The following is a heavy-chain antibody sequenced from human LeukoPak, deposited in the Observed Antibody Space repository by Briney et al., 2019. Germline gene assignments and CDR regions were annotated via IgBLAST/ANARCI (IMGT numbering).Heavy chain of an antibody. CDR2: IGATGVGT. J-gene: IGHJ4*02. CDR1: GFTFRNYA. V-gene: IGHV3-23*01. CDR3: AKRGQDYGSGSCFDH. Sequence: GGSLRLSCAASGFTFRNYAMSWVRQAPGKGLEWVSGIGATGVGTYYADSVKGCFTISRDNSKNTVYLQMSSLRAEDTALYYCAKRGQDYGSGSCFDHWGQGTLVTVSS. D-gene: IGHD3-10*01.